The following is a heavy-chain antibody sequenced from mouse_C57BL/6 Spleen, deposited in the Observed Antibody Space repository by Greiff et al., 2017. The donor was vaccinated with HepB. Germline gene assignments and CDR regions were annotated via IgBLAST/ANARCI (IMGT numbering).Heavy chain of an antibody. V-gene: IGHV5-16*01. CDR3: ARDRRRDYYAMDY. Sequence: EVKLMESEGGLVQPGSSMKLSCTASGFTFSDYYMAWVRQVPEKGLEWVANINYDGSSTYYLDSLKSRFIISRDNAKNILYLQMSSLKSEDTATYYCARDRRRDYYAMDYWGQGTSVTVSS. J-gene: IGHJ4*01. CDR2: INYDGSST. D-gene: IGHD2-12*01. CDR1: GFTFSDYY.